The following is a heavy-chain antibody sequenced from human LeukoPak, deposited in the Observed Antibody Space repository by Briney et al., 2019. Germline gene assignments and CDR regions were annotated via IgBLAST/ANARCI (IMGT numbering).Heavy chain of an antibody. D-gene: IGHD2-2*01. CDR3: ARGKLGYCSSTSCYGYYYYYMDV. J-gene: IGHJ6*03. CDR1: GFTFSSYW. CDR2: IKQDGSEK. Sequence: GGSLRLSCAASGFTFSSYWMSWVRQAPGKGLEGVANIKQDGSEKYYVDSVKGRFTISRDNAKNSLYLQMNSLRAEDTAVYYCARGKLGYCSSTSCYGYYYYYMDVWGKGTTVTVSS. V-gene: IGHV3-7*01.